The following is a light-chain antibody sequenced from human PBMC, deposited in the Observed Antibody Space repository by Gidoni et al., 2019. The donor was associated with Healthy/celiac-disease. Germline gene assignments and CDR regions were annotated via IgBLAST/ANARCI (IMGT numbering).Light chain of an antibody. CDR3: QQYNNWPRT. CDR1: QSVSSN. CDR2: GAS. V-gene: IGKV3-15*01. Sequence: EIVMTQSPATLSVSPGERATLSCRASQSVSSNLAWYQQKPGQDPRLLIYGASTRATGIPARFSGSGSGKEFTLTISSLQSEDFAVYYCQQYNNWPRTFGQGTKVEIK. J-gene: IGKJ1*01.